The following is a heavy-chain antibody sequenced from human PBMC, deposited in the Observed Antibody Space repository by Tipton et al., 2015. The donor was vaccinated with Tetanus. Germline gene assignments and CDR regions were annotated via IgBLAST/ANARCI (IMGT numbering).Heavy chain of an antibody. D-gene: IGHD5-18*01. J-gene: IGHJ2*01. CDR1: GGSVSNGGYS. CDR2: ISHSGRT. V-gene: IGHV4-30-2*01. CDR3: ARGGSYSYGPRGFDL. Sequence: TLSLTCAVSGGSVSNGGYSWSWIRQPPGKGLECIGYISHSGRTYYNPSLNSRVTISLDRSKNQFSLKLTSVTAADTAVYYCARGGSYSYGPRGFDLWGRGTLVTVSS.